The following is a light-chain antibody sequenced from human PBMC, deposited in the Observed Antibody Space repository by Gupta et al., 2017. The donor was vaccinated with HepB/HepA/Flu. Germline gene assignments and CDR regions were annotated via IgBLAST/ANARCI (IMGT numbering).Light chain of an antibody. V-gene: IGKV3-20*01. CDR1: QSVSYNY. CDR2: GAS. J-gene: IGKJ4*01. Sequence: EIVLPQSPGTLPLSPGERATRSCRACQSVSYNYLAWYQQKPGQAPRLLIFGASSRLTGIPDRLSGSGSGTDFTLTISRLEPEDSAVYYCQHYGNSVSLTFGGGTKVEI. CDR3: QHYGNSVSLT.